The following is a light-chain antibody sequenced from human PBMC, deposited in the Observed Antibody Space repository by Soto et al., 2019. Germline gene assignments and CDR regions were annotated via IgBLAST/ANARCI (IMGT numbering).Light chain of an antibody. V-gene: IGKV3-11*01. CDR3: QQRKNWPFT. Sequence: EIVLTQSPATLSLSPGERATLSCRASQTVDNYLHWYQQKPGQAPRLLIYDAFYRAAGVPARFSGVGSGTDFTLTISSLAPEDFASYYWQQRKNWPFTFGVGTRVEI. CDR1: QTVDNY. CDR2: DAF. J-gene: IGKJ4*01.